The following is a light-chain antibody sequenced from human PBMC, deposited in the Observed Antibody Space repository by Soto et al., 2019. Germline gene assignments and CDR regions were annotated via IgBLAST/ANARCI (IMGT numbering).Light chain of an antibody. J-gene: IGLJ2*01. V-gene: IGLV2-14*01. CDR2: DVS. CDR1: SSDVGGYNY. CDR3: SSYTSSRGVV. Sequence: QSALTQPASVSGSPGQSITISCTGTSSDVGGYNYVSWYQQHPGKAPKLMIYDVSNRPSGVSNRFSGSKSGNTASLTISGLQAEXXADYYCSSYTSSRGVVFGGGTKLTVL.